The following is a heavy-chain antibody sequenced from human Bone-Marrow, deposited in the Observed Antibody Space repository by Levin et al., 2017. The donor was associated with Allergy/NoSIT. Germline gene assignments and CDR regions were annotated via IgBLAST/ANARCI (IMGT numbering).Heavy chain of an antibody. J-gene: IGHJ5*02. CDR1: GFTFSSYA. Sequence: GGSLRLSCAASGFTFSSYAMHWVRQAPGKGLEWVAVISYDGSNKYYADSVKGRFTISRDNSKNTLYLQMNSLRAEDTAVYYCARAGGNPYNWFDPWGQGTLVTVSS. D-gene: IGHD4-23*01. CDR3: ARAGGNPYNWFDP. CDR2: ISYDGSNK. V-gene: IGHV3-30-3*01.